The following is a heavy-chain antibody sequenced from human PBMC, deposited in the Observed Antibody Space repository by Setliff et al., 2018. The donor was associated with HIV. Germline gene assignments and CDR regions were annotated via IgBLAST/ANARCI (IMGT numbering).Heavy chain of an antibody. CDR3: ARCGAGEWHLYMDV. CDR1: GYTFTSYY. J-gene: IGHJ6*03. V-gene: IGHV1-46*01. CDR2: INPSGGSA. D-gene: IGHD3-16*01. Sequence: ASVKVSCKASGYTFTSYYLHWVRQAPGQGLEWMGMINPSGGSASYAQKFQGRVTMSRDTSTSTVYMELSSLRSEDAAVYYCARCGAGEWHLYMDVWGKGTAVTVSS.